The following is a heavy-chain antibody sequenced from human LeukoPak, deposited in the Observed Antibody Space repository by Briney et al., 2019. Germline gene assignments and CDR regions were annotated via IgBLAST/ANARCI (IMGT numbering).Heavy chain of an antibody. V-gene: IGHV4-59*08. D-gene: IGHD5-12*01. CDR3: ARXVXIVAPDY. Sequence: SETLSLTCTVSGGSISSYYWSWIRQPPGKGLEWIGYIYYSGSTNYNPSLKSRVTISVDTSKNQFSLKLSSVTAADTAVYYCARXVXIVAPDYWGXGTLVTVSS. CDR2: IYYSGST. CDR1: GGSISSYY. J-gene: IGHJ4*02.